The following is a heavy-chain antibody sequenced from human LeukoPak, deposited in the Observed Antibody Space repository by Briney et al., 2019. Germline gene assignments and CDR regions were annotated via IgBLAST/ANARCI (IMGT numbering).Heavy chain of an antibody. CDR2: ISGSGGST. CDR1: GFTFSSYA. CDR3: AREGGFYYDSSGYPIPFDY. Sequence: PGGSLRLSCAASGFTFSSYAMSWVRQAPGKGLEWVSAISGSGGSTYYADSVKGRFTISRDNAKNSLYLQMNSLRAEDTAVYYCAREGGFYYDSSGYPIPFDYWGQGTLVTVSS. V-gene: IGHV3-23*01. D-gene: IGHD3-22*01. J-gene: IGHJ4*02.